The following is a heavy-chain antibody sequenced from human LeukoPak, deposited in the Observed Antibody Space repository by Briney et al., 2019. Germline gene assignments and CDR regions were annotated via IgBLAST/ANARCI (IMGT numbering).Heavy chain of an antibody. CDR3: ARVFPVVPAAIDY. J-gene: IGHJ4*02. V-gene: IGHV1-18*01. CDR2: ISAYTGNT. CDR1: GYTFTSYG. Sequence: ASVKVSCKASGYTFTSYGISWVRQAPGQGLEWMGWISAYTGNTHYAQKLQGRVTMTTDTSTSTAYMELRSLRSDDTAVYFCARVFPVVPAAIDYWGQGTLVTVSS. D-gene: IGHD2-2*01.